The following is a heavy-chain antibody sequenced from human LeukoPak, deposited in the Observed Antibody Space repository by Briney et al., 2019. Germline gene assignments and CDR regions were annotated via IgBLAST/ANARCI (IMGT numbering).Heavy chain of an antibody. V-gene: IGHV3-43*02. CDR3: AKDTARGDTAMALDY. CDR2: ISGDGGST. J-gene: IGHJ4*02. Sequence: GGSLRLSCAASGFTFDDYAMHWVRQAPGKGLEWVSLISGDGGSTYYADSVKGRFTISRDNSKNSLYLQMNSLRTEDTALYYCAKDTARGDTAMALDYWGQGTLVTVSS. D-gene: IGHD5-18*01. CDR1: GFTFDDYA.